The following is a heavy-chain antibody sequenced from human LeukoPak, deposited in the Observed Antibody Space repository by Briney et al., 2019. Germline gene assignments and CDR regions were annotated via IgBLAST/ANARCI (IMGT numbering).Heavy chain of an antibody. V-gene: IGHV1-69*01. Sequence: SVKVSCKASGGAFSSYAISWVRQAPGQGLEWMGGIIPIFGTANYAQKFQGRVTITADESTSTAYVELSSLRSEDTAVYYCARGSPYYYDSSGYLDYWGQGTLVTVSS. D-gene: IGHD3-22*01. CDR3: ARGSPYYYDSSGYLDY. CDR1: GGAFSSYA. CDR2: IIPIFGTA. J-gene: IGHJ4*02.